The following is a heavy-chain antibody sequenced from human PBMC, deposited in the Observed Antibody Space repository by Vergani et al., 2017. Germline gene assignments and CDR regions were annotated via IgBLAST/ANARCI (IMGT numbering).Heavy chain of an antibody. CDR1: GGSISSSNW. V-gene: IGHV4-4*02. J-gene: IGHJ4*02. Sequence: QVQLQESGPGLVKPSGTLSLTCAVSGGSISSSNWWSWVRQPPGKGLEWIGEIYHSGSTNYNPSLKSRVTISVDKSKNQFSLKLSSVTAADTAVYYCAKDSCDSSGYSPSFCVYWGQGTLVTVSS. CDR2: IYHSGST. CDR3: AKDSCDSSGYSPSFCVY. D-gene: IGHD3-22*01.